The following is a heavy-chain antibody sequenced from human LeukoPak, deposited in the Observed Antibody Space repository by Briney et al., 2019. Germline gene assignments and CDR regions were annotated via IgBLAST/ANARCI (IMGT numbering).Heavy chain of an antibody. V-gene: IGHV4-59*01. CDR3: ARDKHYDSSVYFDY. CDR2: IYYSGST. D-gene: IGHD3-22*01. Sequence: PSETLSLTCTVSGGSISSYYWSWIRQPPGKGLEWIGYIYYSGSTNYNPSLKSRVTISVDTSKNQFSLKLSSVTAADTAVYYCARDKHYDSSVYFDYWGQGTLVTVSS. J-gene: IGHJ4*02. CDR1: GGSISSYY.